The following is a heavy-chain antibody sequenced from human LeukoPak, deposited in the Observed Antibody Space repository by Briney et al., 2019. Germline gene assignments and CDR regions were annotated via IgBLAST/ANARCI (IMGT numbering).Heavy chain of an antibody. D-gene: IGHD6-13*01. V-gene: IGHV4-34*01. CDR2: INHSGST. Sequence: SETLSLTCAVYGGSFSGYYGSWIRQPPGKGLEWIGEINHSGSTNYNPSLKSRVTISVDTSKNQFSLKLSSVTAADTAVYYCARGRYSSSWLRLYYFDYWGQGTLVTVSS. J-gene: IGHJ4*02. CDR3: ARGRYSSSWLRLYYFDY. CDR1: GGSFSGYY.